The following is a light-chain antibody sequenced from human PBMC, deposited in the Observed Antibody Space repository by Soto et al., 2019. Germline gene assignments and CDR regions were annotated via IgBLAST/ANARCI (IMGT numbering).Light chain of an antibody. V-gene: IGKV1-9*01. J-gene: IGKJ1*01. CDR2: GAS. Sequence: DIQLPQSPSFLSASVGDRVTITCRASQGINNYLAWHQQKPGKAPELLIYGASTLDDGVPSRFSGSGSGTEFILTIYNLQPEDCVTCYCQQTHTFPCTFGQGTKVDVK. CDR3: QQTHTFPCT. CDR1: QGINNY.